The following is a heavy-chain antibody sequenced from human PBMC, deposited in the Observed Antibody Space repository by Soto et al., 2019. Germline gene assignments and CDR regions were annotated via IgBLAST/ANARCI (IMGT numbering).Heavy chain of an antibody. CDR3: ARAKELWLQFDP. Sequence: DSVKVSCKASGYTFTSYGISWVRQAPGQGLEWMGWISAYNGNTNYAQKLQGRVTMTTDTSTSTAYMELRSLRSDDTAVYYCARAKELWLQFDPWRQGTLGTVAS. D-gene: IGHD5-18*01. CDR1: GYTFTSYG. J-gene: IGHJ5*02. V-gene: IGHV1-18*04. CDR2: ISAYNGNT.